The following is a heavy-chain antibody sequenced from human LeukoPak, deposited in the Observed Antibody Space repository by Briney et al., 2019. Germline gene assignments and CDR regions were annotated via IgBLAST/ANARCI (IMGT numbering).Heavy chain of an antibody. CDR2: IYHSGST. V-gene: IGHV4-4*02. D-gene: IGHD2-15*01. Sequence: SSGTLSLTCAVSGGSISSSNWWSWVRQPPGKGLEWIGEIYHSGSTNYNPSLKSRVTISVDKSKNQFSLKLSSVTAADTAVYYCARGPGGGSCYSGLICYYYYYMDVWGKGTTVTVSS. CDR1: GGSISSSNW. CDR3: ARGPGGGSCYSGLICYYYYYMDV. J-gene: IGHJ6*03.